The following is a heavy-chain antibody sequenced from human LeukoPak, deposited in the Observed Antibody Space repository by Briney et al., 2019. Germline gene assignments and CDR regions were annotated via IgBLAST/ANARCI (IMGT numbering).Heavy chain of an antibody. CDR2: IYPADSDT. CDR1: GYSFTTYW. J-gene: IGHJ2*01. CDR3: AKVRDSSDFLYYWYFDL. V-gene: IGHV5-51*01. Sequence: HGESLKISCKGFGYSFTTYWIAWVRQVHGKGLEWMGIIYPADSDTRYNPSFEGQVTISVDKTVSTAYLHWSSLKAPDTAMYYCAKVRDSSDFLYYWYFDLWGRGSLVTVSS. D-gene: IGHD4-17*01.